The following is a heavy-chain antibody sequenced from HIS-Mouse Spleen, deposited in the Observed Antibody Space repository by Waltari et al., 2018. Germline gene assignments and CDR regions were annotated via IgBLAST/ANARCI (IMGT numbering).Heavy chain of an antibody. CDR2: ISYDGSNT. CDR3: AKASSGWLDY. D-gene: IGHD6-19*01. V-gene: IGHV3-30*18. J-gene: IGHJ4*02. CDR1: GFTFSSYG. Sequence: QVQLVESGGGVVQPGRSLRLSCAASGFTFSSYGMHWVRQAPGKGLGWGAVISYDGSNTYYADSVKGRFTISRDNSKNTLYLQMNSLRAEDTAVYYCAKASSGWLDYWGQGTLVTVSS.